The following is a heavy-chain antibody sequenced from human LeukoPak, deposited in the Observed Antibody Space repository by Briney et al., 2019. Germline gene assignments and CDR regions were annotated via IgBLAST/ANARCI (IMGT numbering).Heavy chain of an antibody. CDR1: GFTVSRNY. CDR2: ISSGGST. V-gene: IGHV3-66*04. Sequence: GGSLRLSCAASGFTVSRNYMSWVRQAPGKGLVWVSIISSGGSTYYADSVKGRFTTSRDISKNTLYLQMNSLRAEDTAVYYCARLMDDSSGYFPDAFDIWGQGTMVTVSS. CDR3: ARLMDDSSGYFPDAFDI. J-gene: IGHJ3*02. D-gene: IGHD3-22*01.